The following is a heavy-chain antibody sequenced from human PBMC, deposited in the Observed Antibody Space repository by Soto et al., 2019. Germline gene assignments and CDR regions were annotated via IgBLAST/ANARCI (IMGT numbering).Heavy chain of an antibody. D-gene: IGHD5-18*01. Sequence: QVQLVQSGAEVKKPGASVKVSCKASGYTFTGYYMHWVRQAPGQGLEWMGWINPNSGGTNYAQKSQGRVTMTRDTPISTAYMELSRLRSDDTAVYYCAGGPYSYGHYYYYGMDGWGQLTTVTVSS. CDR1: GYTFTGYY. V-gene: IGHV1-2*02. J-gene: IGHJ6*02. CDR3: AGGPYSYGHYYYYGMDG. CDR2: INPNSGGT.